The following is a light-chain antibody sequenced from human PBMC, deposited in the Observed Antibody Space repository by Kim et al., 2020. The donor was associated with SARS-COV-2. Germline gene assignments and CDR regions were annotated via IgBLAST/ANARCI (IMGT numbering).Light chain of an antibody. CDR1: QGISNY. CDR2: AAS. V-gene: IGKV1-27*01. CDR3: QKYNSALIT. J-gene: IGKJ5*01. Sequence: GDRVTITCRASQGISNYLAWYQQKPGKVPKLLIYAASALQSGVPSRFSGSGSGTDFTLTISSLQPEDVATYYCQKYNSALITFGQGTRL.